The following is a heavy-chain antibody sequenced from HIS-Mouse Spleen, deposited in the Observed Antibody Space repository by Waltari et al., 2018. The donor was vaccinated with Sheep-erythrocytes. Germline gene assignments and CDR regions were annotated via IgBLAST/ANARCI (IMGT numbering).Heavy chain of an antibody. V-gene: IGHV3-43D*03. CDR2: ISWDGGST. J-gene: IGHJ6*02. CDR1: GFTFDDYA. CDR3: AKDLTLVGAHYYYYYGMDV. Sequence: TASGFTFDDYAMHWVRQAPGKGLEWVSLISWDGGSTYYADSVKGRFTISRDNNKNSLYLQMNSLRAEDTALYYCAKDLTLVGAHYYYYYGMDVWGQGTTVTVSS. D-gene: IGHD1-26*01.